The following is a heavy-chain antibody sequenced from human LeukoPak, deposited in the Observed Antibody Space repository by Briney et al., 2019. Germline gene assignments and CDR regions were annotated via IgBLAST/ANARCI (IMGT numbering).Heavy chain of an antibody. J-gene: IGHJ3*02. CDR1: GFTFSSYG. CDR2: IRYDGSNK. CDR3: AGGVYRRDRFDAFDI. Sequence: QPGGSLRLSCAASGFTFSSYGMHWVRQAPGKGLEWVAFIRYDGSNKYYADSVKGRFTISRDNSKNTLYLQMNSLRAEDTAVYYCAGGVYRRDRFDAFDIWGQGTMVTVSS. D-gene: IGHD3-16*02. V-gene: IGHV3-30*02.